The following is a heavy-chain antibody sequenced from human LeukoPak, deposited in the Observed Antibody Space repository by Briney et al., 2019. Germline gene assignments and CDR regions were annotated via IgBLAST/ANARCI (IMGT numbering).Heavy chain of an antibody. CDR3: TGDRNSDWYSPLDY. D-gene: IGHD6-19*01. V-gene: IGHV3-23*01. CDR2: ITATGDTA. J-gene: IGHJ4*02. CDR1: GFTFTKCA. Sequence: GGSLRLSCVASGFTFTKCAMSWIRQAPGKGLEWVAIITATGDTAYYADSVKGRFTISRDNSRNTVYMQMDSLRAEDTAIYYCTGDRNSDWYSPLDYWGQGSQVTVSP.